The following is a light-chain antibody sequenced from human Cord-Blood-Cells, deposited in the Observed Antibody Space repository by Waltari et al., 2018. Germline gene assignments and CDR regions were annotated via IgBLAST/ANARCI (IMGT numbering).Light chain of an antibody. J-gene: IGLJ2*01. CDR3: CSYAGSYTFV. CDR2: DVS. V-gene: IGLV2-11*01. CDR1: SSDVGGYTY. Sequence: QSALTHPRSVSGSPGQSVTISCTGTSSDVGGYTYVSWYQQHPGKAPKLMIYDVSKRPSGVPDRFSGSKSGNTASLTISGLQAEDEADYYCCSYAGSYTFVFGGGTKLTVL.